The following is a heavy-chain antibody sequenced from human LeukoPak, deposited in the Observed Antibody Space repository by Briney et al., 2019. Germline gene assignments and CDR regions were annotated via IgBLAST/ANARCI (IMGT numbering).Heavy chain of an antibody. CDR3: TKDHRKYYDFWSGYYNEGYFDY. CDR1: GFTSSTSS. J-gene: IGHJ4*02. Sequence: GGSLRLSCAASGFTSSTSSMNWVRQAPGKGLEWVSAISGSGGSTYYADSVKGRFTISRDNSKNTLYLQMNSLRAEDTAVYYCTKDHRKYYDFWSGYYNEGYFDYWGQGTLVTVSS. CDR2: ISGSGGST. V-gene: IGHV3-23*01. D-gene: IGHD3-3*01.